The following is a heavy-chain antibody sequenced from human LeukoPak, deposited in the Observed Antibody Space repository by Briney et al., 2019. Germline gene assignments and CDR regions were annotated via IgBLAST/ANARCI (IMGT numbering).Heavy chain of an antibody. V-gene: IGHV3-48*04. CDR3: ARDTKDY. D-gene: IGHD2-8*01. CDR2: ITRTGDRI. Sequence: GGSLRVSCAASGFTFSSYSMNWVRQAPGKGLEWISYITRTGDRIQYADSVKGRFTISRDNAKNSLYLQMNSLRAEDTGVYFCARDTKDYWGQGTLVVVSS. J-gene: IGHJ4*02. CDR1: GFTFSSYS.